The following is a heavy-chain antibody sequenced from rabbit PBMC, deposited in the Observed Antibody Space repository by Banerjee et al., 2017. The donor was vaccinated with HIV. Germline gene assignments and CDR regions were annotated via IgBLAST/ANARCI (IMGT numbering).Heavy chain of an antibody. CDR1: GIDFSSYYY. V-gene: IGHV1S45*01. CDR3: ARGATGYTGLSYFKL. CDR2: IYAGSSGNT. J-gene: IGHJ4*01. D-gene: IGHD7-1*01. Sequence: QEQLEESGGDLVKPEGSLTLTCTASGIDFSSYYYISWVRQAPGKGLEWIACIYAGSSGNTYYASWAKGRFTISKTSSTTVTLQMTSLTAADTATYFCARGATGYTGLSYFKLWGPGTLVTVS.